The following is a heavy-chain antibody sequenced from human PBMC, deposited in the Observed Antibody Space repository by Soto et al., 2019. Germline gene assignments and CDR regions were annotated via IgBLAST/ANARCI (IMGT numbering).Heavy chain of an antibody. D-gene: IGHD3-3*01. Sequence: QVQLVQSGAEVKKPGASVKVSCKASGYTFTSNYMHWVRQAPGQGLAWMGIINPSGGSTSYAQKFQGRVTMTRDTSTSTVYIELSSLRSEDTAVYYCARDSRRITIFGVVIISPHDFDIWGQGTMVTVSS. CDR1: GYTFTSNY. CDR3: ARDSRRITIFGVVIISPHDFDI. J-gene: IGHJ3*02. CDR2: INPSGGST. V-gene: IGHV1-46*01.